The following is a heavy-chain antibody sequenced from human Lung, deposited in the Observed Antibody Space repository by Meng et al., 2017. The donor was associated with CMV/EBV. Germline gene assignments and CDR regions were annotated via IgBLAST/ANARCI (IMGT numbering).Heavy chain of an antibody. CDR1: GFIISGDS. CDR2: VSSGGIT. Sequence: ASSGFIISGDSMSCARHAAGQVLEWVSLVSSGGITYYADSVKGRFTISRDNSKNPLYLQMNSLRAEDTAVYYCVREGYESSGHHPGYWGQGTLVTVSS. J-gene: IGHJ4*02. CDR3: VREGYESSGHHPGY. V-gene: IGHV3-53*01. D-gene: IGHD3-22*01.